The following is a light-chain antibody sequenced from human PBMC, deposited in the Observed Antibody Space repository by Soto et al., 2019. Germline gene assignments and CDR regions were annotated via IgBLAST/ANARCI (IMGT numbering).Light chain of an antibody. CDR2: STN. V-gene: IGLV8-61*01. CDR1: SGSVSTSYY. J-gene: IGLJ3*02. CDR3: VLYMGTGISV. Sequence: QTVVTQEPSFSVSPGRTVTLTCGLSSGSVSTSYYPSWYQLTPGQAPRTLIYSTNTRSSGVPNRFSCSILENKAALTITGAQADDESAYYCVLYMGTGISVFGGGTKLTVL.